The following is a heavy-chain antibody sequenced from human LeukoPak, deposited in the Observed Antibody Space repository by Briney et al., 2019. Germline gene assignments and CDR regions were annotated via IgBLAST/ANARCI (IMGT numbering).Heavy chain of an antibody. D-gene: IGHD2-2*02. J-gene: IGHJ4*02. CDR2: ISGGSGST. CDR1: GFTFSDYA. V-gene: IGHV3-23*01. Sequence: GGSLRLSCAASGFTFSDYAMSWVRQAPGKGLEWVSVISGGSGSTHYADSVNYADSVKGRFTISRDNSKNTLHLQTNSLRADDTAVYYCAKEGCTFSTCYINCWGQGTLVTVSS. CDR3: AKEGCTFSTCYINC.